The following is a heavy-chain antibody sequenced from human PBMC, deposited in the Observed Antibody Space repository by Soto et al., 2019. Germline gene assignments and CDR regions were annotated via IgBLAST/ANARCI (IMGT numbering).Heavy chain of an antibody. CDR2: IIPIFGTA. V-gene: IGHV1-69*01. Sequence: QVQLVQSGAEVKKPGSSVKVSCKASGGTFSSYAISWVRQAPGQGLEWMGGIIPIFGTANYALKFQGRVTITADESTSTAYMELSSLRSEDTAVYYCARVPSDSYGNGGWFDPWGQGTLVTVSS. CDR1: GGTFSSYA. D-gene: IGHD5-18*01. CDR3: ARVPSDSYGNGGWFDP. J-gene: IGHJ5*02.